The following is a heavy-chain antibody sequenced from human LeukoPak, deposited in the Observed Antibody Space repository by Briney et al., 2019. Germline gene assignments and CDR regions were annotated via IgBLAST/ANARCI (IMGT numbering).Heavy chain of an antibody. Sequence: SETLSLTCTVSGGSISSYYWSWIRQPPGKGLEWIGYIYYSGSTNYNPSLKSRVTISVDTSKNQFSLKLSSVTAADTAVYYCASINLSGWYLFDCWGQGTPVTVSS. CDR1: GGSISSYY. CDR3: ASINLSGWYLFDC. V-gene: IGHV4-59*01. J-gene: IGHJ4*02. D-gene: IGHD6-19*01. CDR2: IYYSGST.